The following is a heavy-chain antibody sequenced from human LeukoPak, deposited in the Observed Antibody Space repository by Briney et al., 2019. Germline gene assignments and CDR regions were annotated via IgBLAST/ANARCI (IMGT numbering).Heavy chain of an antibody. J-gene: IGHJ1*01. Sequence: GGSLRLSRTPSGFTPGEYAMSWVRPAPGKGLGWVGSIRSKTYGGTTEYAASVKGRFTISRDDSKSIAYLQMNSLKTEDTAVYYCTRGYIVVVPAAPGRYSYGRDGYYFQHWGQGTLVTVSS. CDR3: TRGYIVVVPAAPGRYSYGRDGYYFQH. CDR2: IRSKTYGGTT. CDR1: GFTPGEYA. D-gene: IGHD2-2*01. V-gene: IGHV3-49*04.